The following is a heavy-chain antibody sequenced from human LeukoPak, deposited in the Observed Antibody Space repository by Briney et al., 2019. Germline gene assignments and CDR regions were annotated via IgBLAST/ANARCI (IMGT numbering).Heavy chain of an antibody. Sequence: GGSLRLSCAASGFTFSSYSMNWVRQAPGKGLEWVSSISSSSSYIYYADSVKGRFTISRDNAKNSMYLQMNSLRAEDTAVYYCARVLPVASRDYWGQGTLVTVSS. J-gene: IGHJ4*02. D-gene: IGHD2-2*01. V-gene: IGHV3-21*01. CDR3: ARVLPVASRDY. CDR1: GFTFSSYS. CDR2: ISSSSSYI.